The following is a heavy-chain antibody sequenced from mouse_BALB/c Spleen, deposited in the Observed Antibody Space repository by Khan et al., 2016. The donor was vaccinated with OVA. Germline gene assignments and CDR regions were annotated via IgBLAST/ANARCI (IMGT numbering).Heavy chain of an antibody. CDR1: GYSITSDYA. J-gene: IGHJ3*01. CDR2: INYSGGT. CDR3: ARWFAY. V-gene: IGHV3-2*02. Sequence: EVKLKESGPGLVKPSQSLSLTCTVTGYSITSDYAWNWIRQFPGNKLEWMGYINYSGGTSYLPSLKSRISITRDTSKNQFFPQLNSVTTEDSATYYCARWFAYWGQGTLVTVS.